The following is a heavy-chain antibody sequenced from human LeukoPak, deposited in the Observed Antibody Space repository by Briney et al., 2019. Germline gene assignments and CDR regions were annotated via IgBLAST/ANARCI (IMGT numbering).Heavy chain of an antibody. CDR2: IKQDGSEK. CDR3: AKDRIAVAGTHYYYYYGMDV. J-gene: IGHJ6*02. D-gene: IGHD6-19*01. Sequence: PGGSLRLSCAASGFTFSSYWMSWVRQAPGKGLEWVANIKQDGSEKYYVDSVKGRFTISRDNAKNSLYLQMNSLRAEDTAVYYCAKDRIAVAGTHYYYYYGMDVWGQGTTITVSS. V-gene: IGHV3-7*01. CDR1: GFTFSSYW.